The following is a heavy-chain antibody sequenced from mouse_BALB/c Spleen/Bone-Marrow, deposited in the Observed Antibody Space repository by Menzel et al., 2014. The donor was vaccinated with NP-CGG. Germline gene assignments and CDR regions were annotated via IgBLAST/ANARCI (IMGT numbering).Heavy chain of an antibody. CDR3: ARKGSYGMDH. V-gene: IGHV1-9*01. CDR1: GYTFTNYY. CDR2: ILPGSVSA. J-gene: IGHJ4*01. Sequence: QVQLQQSGAELVKPGASVKLSCKVSGYTFTNYYVFWVKQRPGQGLEWIGEILPGSVSANFNGGFKGKASFTADTSSNTASMQLSSLTSEDSAVYYCARKGSYGMDHRGQGTSISASS.